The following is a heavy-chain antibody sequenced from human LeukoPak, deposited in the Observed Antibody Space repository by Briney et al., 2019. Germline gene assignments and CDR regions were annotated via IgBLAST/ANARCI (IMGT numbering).Heavy chain of an antibody. CDR1: GYSFTSYW. CDR2: IYPGDSDT. V-gene: IGHV5-51*01. J-gene: IGHJ3*02. Sequence: GESLQISCKGSGYSFTSYWIGWVRQLPGKGLERMGIIYPGDSDTRYSPSFQGQVTISADKSISTAYLQWSSLKASDTAMYYCARQRLASLSVDAFAIWGQGTTVTVSS. D-gene: IGHD5-12*01. CDR3: ARQRLASLSVDAFAI.